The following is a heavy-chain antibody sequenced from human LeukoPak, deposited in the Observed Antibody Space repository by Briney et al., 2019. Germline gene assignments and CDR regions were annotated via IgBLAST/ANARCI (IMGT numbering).Heavy chain of an antibody. Sequence: SVKLSCKASGGTFSSYAISWVRHAPGQGLQWMGSIIPIFGTANYAQKFQGRVTITTDESTSTAYMELSSLRSEDTDVYYCTREVGYCTNCVCYIDDWGQGALVTVSS. CDR1: GGTFSSYA. J-gene: IGHJ4*02. D-gene: IGHD2-8*01. V-gene: IGHV1-69*05. CDR3: TREVGYCTNCVCYIDD. CDR2: IIPIFGTA.